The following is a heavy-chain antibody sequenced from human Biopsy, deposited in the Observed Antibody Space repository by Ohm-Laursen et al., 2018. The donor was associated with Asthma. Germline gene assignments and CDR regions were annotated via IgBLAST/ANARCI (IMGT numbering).Heavy chain of an antibody. CDR3: ARARETTNYGDSDFDI. J-gene: IGHJ4*02. D-gene: IGHD2-8*01. V-gene: IGHV1-46*01. CDR1: GGTFSSNS. CDR2: INPSGAGT. Sequence: GSSVKVSCKASGGTFSSNSINWVRQAPGQGLEWMGIINPSGAGTRYAEKFRGRLIVTRDASTRTAFMDLRSLRSDDTAIYFCARARETTNYGDSDFDIWGQGTLITVSS.